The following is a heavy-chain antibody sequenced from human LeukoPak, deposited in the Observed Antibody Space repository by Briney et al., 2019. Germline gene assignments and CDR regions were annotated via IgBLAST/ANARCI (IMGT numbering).Heavy chain of an antibody. CDR1: GGSFSSYF. Sequence: SETLSLTCTVSGGSFSSYFWSWIRQPPGKGLEWIGYIYYSGSTHYNSSLKSRVTISLDTSRNQFSLKLSSVTAADTAVYYCKTYYYDSSGLYYFDHWGQGTLVTVSS. J-gene: IGHJ4*02. D-gene: IGHD3-22*01. V-gene: IGHV4-59*08. CDR3: KTYYYDSSGLYYFDH. CDR2: IYYSGST.